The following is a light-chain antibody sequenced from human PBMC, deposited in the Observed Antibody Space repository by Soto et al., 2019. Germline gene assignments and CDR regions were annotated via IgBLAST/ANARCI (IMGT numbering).Light chain of an antibody. J-gene: IGKJ5*01. CDR3: QQRSNWPPSIT. Sequence: EIVMTQSPATLSVSPGERATLSCRASQSVSSNLAWYQQKPGQAPRLLIYDASTRATGIPARFSGGGSGTDFTLTISSLEPEDFAVYYCQQRSNWPPSITFGQGTRLEI. CDR2: DAS. V-gene: IGKV3-11*01. CDR1: QSVSSN.